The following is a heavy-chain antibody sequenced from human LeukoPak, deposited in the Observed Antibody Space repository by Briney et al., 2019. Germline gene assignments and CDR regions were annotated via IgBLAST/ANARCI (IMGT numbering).Heavy chain of an antibody. CDR2: IKEDETET. J-gene: IGHJ4*02. D-gene: IGHD5-24*01. CDR1: GFMFSSNW. Sequence: AGGSLRLSCAASGFMFSSNWMSWVRLAPGKGLEWVANIKEDETETYYVDSVKGRFTISRDNAKNSLYLQMNSLRVEDTAVYYCAKEGRSLQTYWGQGTLVTVSS. V-gene: IGHV3-7*03. CDR3: AKEGRSLQTY.